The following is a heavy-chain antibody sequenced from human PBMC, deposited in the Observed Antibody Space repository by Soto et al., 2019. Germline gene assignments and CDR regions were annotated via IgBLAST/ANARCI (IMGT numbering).Heavy chain of an antibody. CDR2: IIPIFGTA. D-gene: IGHD6-19*01. CDR1: GGTFSSYA. V-gene: IGHV1-69*13. Sequence: SVKVSCKASGGTFSSYAISWVRQAPGQGLEWMGGIIPIFGTANYAQKFQGRVTITADESTSTAYMELSSLRSEDTAVYYCARGGIAVAGTYPAYFDYWGQGTLVTVS. J-gene: IGHJ4*02. CDR3: ARGGIAVAGTYPAYFDY.